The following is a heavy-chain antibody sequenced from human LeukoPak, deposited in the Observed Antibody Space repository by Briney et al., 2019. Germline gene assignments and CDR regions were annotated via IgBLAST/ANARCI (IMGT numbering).Heavy chain of an antibody. V-gene: IGHV4-59*01. CDR2: IYHSGST. CDR1: GGSISSYY. J-gene: IGHJ3*02. CDR3: ARGKWLADDAFDI. D-gene: IGHD6-19*01. Sequence: SETLSLTCTVSGGSISSYYWSWIRQPPGKGLEWIGYIYHSGSTNYNPSLKSRVTISVDTSKNQFSLKLSSVTAADTAVYYCARGKWLADDAFDIWGQGTMVTVSS.